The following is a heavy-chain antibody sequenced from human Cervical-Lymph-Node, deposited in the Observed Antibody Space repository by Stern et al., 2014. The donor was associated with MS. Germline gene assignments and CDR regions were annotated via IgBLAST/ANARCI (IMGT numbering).Heavy chain of an antibody. CDR2: IFYDGSNK. V-gene: IGHV3-30*04. J-gene: IGHJ4*02. Sequence: VQLVESGGGVVQPGRSLRLSCAASGFTFSSYAMHWVRQAPGKGLEWVAVIFYDGSNKNYADSVKGRFTISRDNSKNTLYLQMNSLRAEDTAVYYCARDLGGNPPYYYFDYWGQGTLVTVSS. D-gene: IGHD4-23*01. CDR1: GFTFSSYA. CDR3: ARDLGGNPPYYYFDY.